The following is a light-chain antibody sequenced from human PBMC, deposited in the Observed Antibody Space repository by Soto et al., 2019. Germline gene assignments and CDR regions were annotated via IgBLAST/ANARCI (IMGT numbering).Light chain of an antibody. J-gene: IGKJ3*01. Sequence: PGERATLSCRASQSVSSYLAWYQQKPGQAPRLLIYDASNRATGIPARFSGSGSGTDFTLTISSLEPEDFAVYYCQQRSNWPGTFGPGTKVDIK. CDR1: QSVSSY. CDR3: QQRSNWPGT. CDR2: DAS. V-gene: IGKV3-11*01.